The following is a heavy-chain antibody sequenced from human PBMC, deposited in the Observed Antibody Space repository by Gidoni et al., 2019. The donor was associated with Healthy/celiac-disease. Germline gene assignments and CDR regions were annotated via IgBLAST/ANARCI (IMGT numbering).Heavy chain of an antibody. CDR1: GGSISSGGYY. V-gene: IGHV4-31*03. J-gene: IGHJ6*02. D-gene: IGHD5-12*01. CDR3: ARALVATTSDDIYIYYYGMDV. Sequence: QVQLQESGPGLVKPSQTLSLTCTVSGGSISSGGYYWSWIRQHPGKGLEWIGYIYYSGSTYYNPSLKSRVTISVDTSKNQFSLKLSSVTAADTAVYYCARALVATTSDDIYIYYYGMDVWGQGTTVTVSS. CDR2: IYYSGST.